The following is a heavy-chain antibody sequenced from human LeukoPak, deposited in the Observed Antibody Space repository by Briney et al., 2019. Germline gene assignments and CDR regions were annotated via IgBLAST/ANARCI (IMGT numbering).Heavy chain of an antibody. Sequence: SQTLSLTCAISGDSVSTNSATWNWIRQSPSRGLEWRGRTYYRSKWYNDYAVSVKSRITINPDTSKNQFSLQVNSVTPEDTAVYYCARMFFYDSRSYFDYWDQGTLVTVSS. J-gene: IGHJ4*02. CDR2: TYYRSKWYN. CDR1: GDSVSTNSAT. D-gene: IGHD3-22*01. V-gene: IGHV6-1*01. CDR3: ARMFFYDSRSYFDY.